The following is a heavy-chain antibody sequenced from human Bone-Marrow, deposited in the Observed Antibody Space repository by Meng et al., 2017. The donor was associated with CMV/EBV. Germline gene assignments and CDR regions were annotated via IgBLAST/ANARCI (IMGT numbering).Heavy chain of an antibody. Sequence: GESLKISCAASGFTFSDYYMSWIRQPPGKGLEWVSYISSSSSTIYYADSVKGRFTISRDNAKNSLYLQMNSLRAEDTAVYYCARADCSSTSCPRVYYYYGMDVWGQGTTVTVSS. CDR3: ARADCSSTSCPRVYYYYGMDV. D-gene: IGHD2-2*01. CDR2: ISSSSSTI. V-gene: IGHV3-11*04. CDR1: GFTFSDYY. J-gene: IGHJ6*02.